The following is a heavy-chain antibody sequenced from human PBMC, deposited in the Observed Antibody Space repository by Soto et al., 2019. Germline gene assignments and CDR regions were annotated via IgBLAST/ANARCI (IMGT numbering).Heavy chain of an antibody. CDR3: ARDDSVVVVAATFCDY. CDR2: INPSGGST. D-gene: IGHD2-15*01. V-gene: IGHV1-46*03. CDR1: GYTFTSYY. J-gene: IGHJ4*02. Sequence: QVQLVQSGAEVKKPGASVKVSCKASGYTFTSYYMHWVRQAPGQGLEWMGTINPSGGSTSYAQKLQGRVTMTRDTSTSTVYMELSSLRSEDTAVYYCARDDSVVVVAATFCDYCGQGTLVTVSS.